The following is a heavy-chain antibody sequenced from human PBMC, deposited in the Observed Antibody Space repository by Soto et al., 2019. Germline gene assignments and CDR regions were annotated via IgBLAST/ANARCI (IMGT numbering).Heavy chain of an antibody. D-gene: IGHD6-19*01. Sequence: PGESLKISCKGSGYSFTSYWIGWVRQMPGKGLEWKGIIYPGDSDTRYSPSFQGQVTISADKSISTAYLQWSSLKASDTSLYYCARLGPFIAVAGNDAFDIWGQGTMVTVSS. J-gene: IGHJ3*02. CDR2: IYPGDSDT. V-gene: IGHV5-51*01. CDR3: ARLGPFIAVAGNDAFDI. CDR1: GYSFTSYW.